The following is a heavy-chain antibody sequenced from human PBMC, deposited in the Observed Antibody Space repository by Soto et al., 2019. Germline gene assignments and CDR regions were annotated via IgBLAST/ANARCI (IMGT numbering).Heavy chain of an antibody. CDR2: IYYSGST. CDR3: ASDYYDSSGYVGIFDY. Sequence: SETLSLTCTVSGGSISSYYWSWIRQPPGKGLEWIGYIYYSGSTNYNPSLKSRVTISVDTSKNQFSLKLSSVTAADTAVYYCASDYYDSSGYVGIFDYWGQGTLVTASS. D-gene: IGHD3-22*01. J-gene: IGHJ4*02. CDR1: GGSISSYY. V-gene: IGHV4-59*01.